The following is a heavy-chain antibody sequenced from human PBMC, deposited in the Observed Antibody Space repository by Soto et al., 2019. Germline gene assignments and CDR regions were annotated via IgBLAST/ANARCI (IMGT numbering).Heavy chain of an antibody. Sequence: QVQLQESGPGPVKPTETLSLTCTVSGGSISNYYLSWIRQPPGKGLEWIGYIYYSGITDYNPSLKSRVTISIDTSQNQLSLKLSSVTAADTAVYYCARHADYSMYYFDYWGQGSLVTVSS. J-gene: IGHJ4*02. CDR2: IYYSGIT. V-gene: IGHV4-59*01. CDR1: GGSISNYY. CDR3: ARHADYSMYYFDY. D-gene: IGHD2-21*01.